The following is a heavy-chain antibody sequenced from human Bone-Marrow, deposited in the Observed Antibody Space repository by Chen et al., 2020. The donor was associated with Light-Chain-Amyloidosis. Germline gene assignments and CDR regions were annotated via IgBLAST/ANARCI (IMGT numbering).Heavy chain of an antibody. CDR1: GYTFPKYW. CDR2: IYPDDSDA. CDR3: ARQSDGYNFDY. Sequence: SWGISCKGSGYTFPKYWIGWVRQMPWKGLAWMGVIYPDDSDARYSPSFEGQVTISADKSITTAYLQWRSLKASDTAMYYCARQSDGYNFDYWGQGTLVTVSS. J-gene: IGHJ4*02. V-gene: IGHV5-51*01. D-gene: IGHD5-12*01.